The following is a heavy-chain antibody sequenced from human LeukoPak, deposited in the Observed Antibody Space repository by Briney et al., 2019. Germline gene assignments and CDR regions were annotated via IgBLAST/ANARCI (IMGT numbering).Heavy chain of an antibody. CDR2: IYYSGST. CDR3: ARDPGSLGWYYYYMDV. J-gene: IGHJ6*03. D-gene: IGHD1-26*01. CDR1: GGSISSYY. V-gene: IGHV4-59*01. Sequence: NSSETLSLTCTVSGGSISSYYWSWIRQPPGKGLEWIGYIYYSGSTNYNPSLKSRVTISVDTSKNQFSLRLSSVTAADTAVYYCARDPGSLGWYYYYMDVWGKGTTVTVSS.